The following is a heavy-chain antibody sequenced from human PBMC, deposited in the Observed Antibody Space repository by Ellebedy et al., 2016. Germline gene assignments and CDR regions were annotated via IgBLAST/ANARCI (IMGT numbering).Heavy chain of an antibody. CDR2: ISGGGDKR. Sequence: GGSLRLXXAASGFTFNIAGMTWVRQAPGKGLEWVSTISGGGDKRDFADSVKGRFTISRDNAKNTLYLAMNNLRAEDTAVYYCRQGHYADYWGQGTLVTVSS. V-gene: IGHV3-23*01. CDR3: RQGHYADY. J-gene: IGHJ4*02. CDR1: GFTFNIAG.